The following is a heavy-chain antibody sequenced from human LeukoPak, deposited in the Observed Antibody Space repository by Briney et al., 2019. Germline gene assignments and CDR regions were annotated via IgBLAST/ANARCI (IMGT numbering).Heavy chain of an antibody. V-gene: IGHV3-20*04. CDR2: INWNGGST. J-gene: IGHJ4*02. CDR3: AKGRNYYDSSGYYHFDY. Sequence: GGSLRLSCAASGFSFSAYAMTWVRQAPGKGLEWVSGINWNGGSTGCADSVKGRFIISRDNAKNSLYLQMNSLRAEDTALYYCAKGRNYYDSSGYYHFDYWGQGTLVTVSS. CDR1: GFSFSAYA. D-gene: IGHD3-22*01.